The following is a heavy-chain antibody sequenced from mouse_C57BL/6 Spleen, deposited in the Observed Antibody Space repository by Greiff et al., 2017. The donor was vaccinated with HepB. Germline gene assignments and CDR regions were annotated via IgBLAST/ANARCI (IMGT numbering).Heavy chain of an antibody. CDR3: ARNSYYFDY. Sequence: QVQLQQPGAELVKPGASVKLSCKASGYTFTSYWMQWVKQRPGQGLEWIGEIDPSDSYTNYNQKFKGKATLTVDTSSSTAYMQLSSLTAEDSAVYYCARNSYYFDYWGQGTTLTVSS. J-gene: IGHJ2*01. V-gene: IGHV1-50*01. CDR1: GYTFTSYW. D-gene: IGHD2-12*01. CDR2: IDPSDSYT.